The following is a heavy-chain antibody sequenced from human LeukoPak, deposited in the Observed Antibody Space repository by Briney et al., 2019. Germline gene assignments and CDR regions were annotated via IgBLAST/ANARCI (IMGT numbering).Heavy chain of an antibody. CDR3: AREPAMVRGVITRYYFDY. V-gene: IGHV3-66*01. CDR1: GFTVSGNY. Sequence: GGSLRLSCAASGFTVSGNYMSWVRQAPGKGLEWVSVIYSGGSTYYADSVKGRFTISRDNSKNTLYLQMNSLRAEDTAVYYCAREPAMVRGVITRYYFDYWGQGTLVTVSS. J-gene: IGHJ4*02. CDR2: IYSGGST. D-gene: IGHD3-10*01.